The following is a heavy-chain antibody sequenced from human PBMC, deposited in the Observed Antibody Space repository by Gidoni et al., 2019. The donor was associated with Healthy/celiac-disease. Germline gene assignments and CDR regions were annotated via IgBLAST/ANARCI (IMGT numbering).Heavy chain of an antibody. Sequence: EVQLVEPGGGLIQPGGSLRLACSASGFTVSSSYMSWVRQAPGKGLELVSVIYSGGSTYSSDSVKGRFTISRDNSKNTLYLQMNSLRAEDTAVYYCARGGLQTTFDYCGQGTLVTVSS. CDR3: ARGGLQTTFDY. J-gene: IGHJ4*02. V-gene: IGHV3-53*01. D-gene: IGHD1-1*01. CDR1: GFTVSSSY. CDR2: IYSGGST.